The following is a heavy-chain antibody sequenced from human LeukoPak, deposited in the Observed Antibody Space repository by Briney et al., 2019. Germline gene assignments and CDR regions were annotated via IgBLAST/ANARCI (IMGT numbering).Heavy chain of an antibody. Sequence: SATLSLTCAVSGGSISSSNWWSWVRQPPGKGLERIEEIYHSGSTNYNPSLKSRVTISVDKSKNQFSLKLSSVTAADTAVYYCARAKKYCSSTSCYAGGRFDPWGQGTLVTVSS. D-gene: IGHD2-2*01. CDR2: IYHSGST. J-gene: IGHJ5*02. CDR3: ARAKKYCSSTSCYAGGRFDP. V-gene: IGHV4-4*02. CDR1: GGSISSSNW.